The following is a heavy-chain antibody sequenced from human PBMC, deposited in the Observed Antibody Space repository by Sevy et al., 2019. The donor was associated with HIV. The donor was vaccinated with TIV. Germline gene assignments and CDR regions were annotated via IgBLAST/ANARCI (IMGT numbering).Heavy chain of an antibody. J-gene: IGHJ5*02. CDR3: ARDPHCSSTSCSWFDP. D-gene: IGHD2-2*01. V-gene: IGHV3-21*01. Sequence: GGSLRLSCAASGFTFSSYIMNWVRQAPGKGLEWVSSISSSSSYIYYADSVKGRFTMSRDNAKNSLYLQMNSLRAEDTAVYYCARDPHCSSTSCSWFDPWGQGSLVTVSS. CDR2: ISSSSSYI. CDR1: GFTFSSYI.